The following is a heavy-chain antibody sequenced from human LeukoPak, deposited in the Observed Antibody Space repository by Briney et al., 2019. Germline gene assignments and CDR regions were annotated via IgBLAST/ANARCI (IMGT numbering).Heavy chain of an antibody. J-gene: IGHJ4*02. CDR1: GFTFSSYA. CDR2: ISGSGGST. Sequence: GGSLRLSCAASGFTFSSYAMSWVRQAPGKGLEWVSAISGSGGSTYYADSVKGWFTISRDNSKNTLYLQMNSLRAEDTAVYYCAKDVYSSGWYFDYWGQGTLVTVSS. V-gene: IGHV3-23*01. CDR3: AKDVYSSGWYFDY. D-gene: IGHD6-19*01.